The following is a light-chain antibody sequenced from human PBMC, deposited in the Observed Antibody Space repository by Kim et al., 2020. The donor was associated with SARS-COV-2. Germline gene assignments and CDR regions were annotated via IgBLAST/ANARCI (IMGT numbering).Light chain of an antibody. CDR3: QSYDDSDQV. CDR2: EDD. J-gene: IGLJ3*02. Sequence: NFMLTQPHYVSQSPGKTVTISCTRSSGSIARNFVQWYRQRPGSAPTTVIYEDDQRPSGVPDRFSGSIDSSSNSASLTISGLKTEDEADYYCQSYDDSDQVFGGGTQLTVL. CDR1: SGSIARNF. V-gene: IGLV6-57*03.